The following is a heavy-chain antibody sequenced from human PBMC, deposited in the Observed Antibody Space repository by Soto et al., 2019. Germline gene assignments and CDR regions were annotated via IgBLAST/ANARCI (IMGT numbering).Heavy chain of an antibody. J-gene: IGHJ4*02. CDR2: ITANNVNT. Sequence: GAVKVSCMTSGWTFTRYGISGVGQARGQGLEWMGWITANNVNTNYAQKFQGRVTMTTDISTATAYMELRSLRSDDTAVYYCARDMGGYYFEPNDYWGQGTLVTVSS. CDR3: ARDMGGYYFEPNDY. D-gene: IGHD3-22*01. CDR1: GWTFTRYG. V-gene: IGHV1-18*01.